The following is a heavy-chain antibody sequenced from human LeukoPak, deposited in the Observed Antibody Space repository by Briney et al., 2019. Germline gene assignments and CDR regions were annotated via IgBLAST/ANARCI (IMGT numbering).Heavy chain of an antibody. D-gene: IGHD6-13*01. CDR1: GYTFTSYG. CDR3: ARTPRHYSSSSLRLDTAFDI. J-gene: IGHJ3*02. V-gene: IGHV1-18*01. Sequence: VASVKVSCKASGYTFTSYGISWVRQAPGQGLEWMGWISAYNGNTNYAQKLQGRVTMTTDTSTSTAYMELRSLRSDDTAIYYCARTPRHYSSSSLRLDTAFDIWGQGTMVTVSS. CDR2: ISAYNGNT.